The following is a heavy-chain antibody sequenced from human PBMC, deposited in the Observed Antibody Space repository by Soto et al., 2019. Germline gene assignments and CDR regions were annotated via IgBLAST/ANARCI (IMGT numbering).Heavy chain of an antibody. Sequence: PSETLSLTCTVSGASISSYYWGWIRQPPGKGLEWVGYIYYTGTTDYNPSLKSRGTISVDTSRTQFSLRLSSVTAADTAVYYCARYLVTGYFDLWGRGTLVTVSS. V-gene: IGHV4-59*08. J-gene: IGHJ2*01. CDR3: ARYLVTGYFDL. CDR2: IYYTGTT. CDR1: GASISSYY. D-gene: IGHD1-1*01.